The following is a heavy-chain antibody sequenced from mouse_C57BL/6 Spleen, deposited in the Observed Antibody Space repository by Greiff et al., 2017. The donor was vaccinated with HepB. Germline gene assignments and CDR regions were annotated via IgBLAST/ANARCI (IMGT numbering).Heavy chain of an antibody. Sequence: EVQLVESGGGLVKPGGSLKLSCAASGFTFSSYAMSWVRQTPEKRLEWVATISDGGSYTYYPDNVKGRFTISRDNAKNNLYLQMSHLKSEDTAMYYCARLRSWFAYWGQGTLVTVSA. J-gene: IGHJ3*01. CDR2: ISDGGSYT. D-gene: IGHD1-1*01. V-gene: IGHV5-4*01. CDR1: GFTFSSYA. CDR3: ARLRSWFAY.